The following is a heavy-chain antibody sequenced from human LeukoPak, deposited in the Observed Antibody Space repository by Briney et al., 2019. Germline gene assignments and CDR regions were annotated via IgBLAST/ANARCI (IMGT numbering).Heavy chain of an antibody. V-gene: IGHV3-53*01. CDR2: IYSGGST. Sequence: GGSLRLSCAASGFTFSSYAMSWVRQAPGKGLEWVSVIYSGGSTYYADSVKGRFTISRDNSKNTLYLQMNSLRAEDTAVYYCARDSSNYDFWPGQWDWGQGTLVTVSS. J-gene: IGHJ4*02. CDR1: GFTFSSYA. CDR3: ARDSSNYDFWPGQWD. D-gene: IGHD3-3*01.